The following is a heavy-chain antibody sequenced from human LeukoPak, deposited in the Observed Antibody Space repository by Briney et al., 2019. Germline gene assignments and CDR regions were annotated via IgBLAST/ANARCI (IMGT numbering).Heavy chain of an antibody. CDR3: ARLYRTAY. V-gene: IGHV4-34*01. Sequence: SETLSLTCAVHGGSLSGYYWSWIRQPPGKGLEWIGEINHSGSTNYNPSLKSRVTISVDTSKNQFSLKLSSVTAADTAVYYCARLYRTAYWGQGTLVTVSS. CDR1: GGSLSGYY. J-gene: IGHJ4*02. D-gene: IGHD2-2*02. CDR2: INHSGST.